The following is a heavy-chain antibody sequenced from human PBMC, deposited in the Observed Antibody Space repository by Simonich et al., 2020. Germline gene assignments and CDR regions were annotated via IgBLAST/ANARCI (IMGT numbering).Heavy chain of an antibody. D-gene: IGHD6-13*01. V-gene: IGHV4-38-2*01. Sequence: QVQLQESGPGLVKPSETLSLTCAVSGYSISSGYYWGWIRQPPGKGLEWIGSIYHSERTYYNPSLKSRVTISVDTSKNQFSLKLSSVTAADTAVYYCARVGYSNYYYYGMDVWGQGTTVTVSS. J-gene: IGHJ6*02. CDR2: IYHSERT. CDR3: ARVGYSNYYYYGMDV. CDR1: GYSISSGYY.